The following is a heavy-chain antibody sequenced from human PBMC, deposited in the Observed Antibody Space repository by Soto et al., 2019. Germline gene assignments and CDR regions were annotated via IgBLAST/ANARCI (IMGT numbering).Heavy chain of an antibody. J-gene: IGHJ4*02. CDR2: IYWDDDN. V-gene: IGHV2-5*02. D-gene: IGHD3-10*01. Sequence: QITLKESGPTLVKPTETLTLTCTFSGFSLSTSGVGVGWIRQPPGEALEWLALIYWDDDNHYTPSLKSRLTITKDTSKNQVVLTMTNMDPVDTATYYCVNRLRGSGIYSGFDYWGQGTLVTVSS. CDR3: VNRLRGSGIYSGFDY. CDR1: GFSLSTSGVG.